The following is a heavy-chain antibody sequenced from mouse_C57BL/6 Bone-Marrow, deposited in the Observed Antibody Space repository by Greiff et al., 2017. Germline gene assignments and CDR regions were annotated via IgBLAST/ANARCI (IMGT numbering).Heavy chain of an antibody. Sequence: EVHLVESGGGLVKPGGSLKLSCAASGFTFSSYAMSWVRQTPEKRLEWVATISDGGSYTYYPDNVKGRFTISRDNAKNNLYLQMSHLKSEDTAMYYCASTVVATGAMDYWGQGTSVTVSS. D-gene: IGHD1-1*01. CDR3: ASTVVATGAMDY. V-gene: IGHV5-4*01. CDR1: GFTFSSYA. CDR2: ISDGGSYT. J-gene: IGHJ4*01.